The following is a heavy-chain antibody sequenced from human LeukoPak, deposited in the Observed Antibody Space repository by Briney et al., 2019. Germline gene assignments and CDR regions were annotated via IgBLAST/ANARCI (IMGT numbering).Heavy chain of an antibody. Sequence: GGSLRLSCAASGFTFSNAWMSWVRQAPGKGLEWVGRIKSKTDGGTTDYAAPVKGRFTISRDDSKNTLYLQMNSLKTEDTAVYYCTTGIAVAGSFDYWGQGTLVTVSS. D-gene: IGHD6-19*01. J-gene: IGHJ4*02. CDR3: TTGIAVAGSFDY. V-gene: IGHV3-15*01. CDR1: GFTFSNAW. CDR2: IKSKTDGGTT.